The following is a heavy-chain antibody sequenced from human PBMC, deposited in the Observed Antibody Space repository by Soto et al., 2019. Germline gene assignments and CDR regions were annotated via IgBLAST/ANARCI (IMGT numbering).Heavy chain of an antibody. Sequence: ASVKVSCKASGYTFTSYDINWVRQATGQGLEWMGRMNPISGITNYAQKFQGRVTITADKSTSTAYMELSSLRSEDTAVYYCARGRYSSGWYNFKGAEYFQHWGQGTLVTAPQ. D-gene: IGHD6-19*01. CDR1: GYTFTSYD. CDR2: MNPISGIT. J-gene: IGHJ1*01. V-gene: IGHV1-69*04. CDR3: ARGRYSSGWYNFKGAEYFQH.